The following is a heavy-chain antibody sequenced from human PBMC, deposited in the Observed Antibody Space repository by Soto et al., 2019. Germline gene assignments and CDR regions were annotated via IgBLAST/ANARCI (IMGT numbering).Heavy chain of an antibody. CDR1: GFTFSSYA. V-gene: IGHV3-23*01. CDR2: ISGSGGST. Sequence: EVQLLESGGGLVQPGGSLRLSCAASGFTFSSYAMSWVRQAPGKGLEWVSAISGSGGSTYYADSVKGRFTISRDNSKNTLYLQMNSLRAGDTAVYYCAKGGGDCSGGSCYQYYYYYMDVWGKGTTVTVSS. CDR3: AKGGGDCSGGSCYQYYYYYMDV. D-gene: IGHD2-15*01. J-gene: IGHJ6*03.